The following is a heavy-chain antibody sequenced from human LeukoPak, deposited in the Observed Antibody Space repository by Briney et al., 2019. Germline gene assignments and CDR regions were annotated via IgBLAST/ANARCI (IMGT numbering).Heavy chain of an antibody. Sequence: GGSLRLSCAASGFTVSSDYMSWVRQAPGKGLEWVSVIYSGGSTYYADSVKGRFTISRDNSKNTLYLQMSSLRAEDTAVYYCARGGGYDFPSDYWGQGTLVTVSS. CDR3: ARGGGYDFPSDY. D-gene: IGHD3-3*01. V-gene: IGHV3-66*02. CDR1: GFTVSSDY. J-gene: IGHJ4*02. CDR2: IYSGGST.